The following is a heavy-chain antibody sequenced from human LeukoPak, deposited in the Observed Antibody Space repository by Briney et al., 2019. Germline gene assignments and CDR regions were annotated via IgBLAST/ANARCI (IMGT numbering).Heavy chain of an antibody. J-gene: IGHJ4*02. CDR3: ARDSAWSNYYFDY. V-gene: IGHV3-21*01. CDR1: GFTFSNYG. CDR2: ISSTSGYI. Sequence: PGGSLRLSCAASGFTFSNYGMNWVRQAPGKGLEWVSTISSTSGYIYYADSVKGRFTISRDNAKNSLYLQMNSLRAEDTAVYYCARDSAWSNYYFDYWGQGTLVTVSS. D-gene: IGHD1-7*01.